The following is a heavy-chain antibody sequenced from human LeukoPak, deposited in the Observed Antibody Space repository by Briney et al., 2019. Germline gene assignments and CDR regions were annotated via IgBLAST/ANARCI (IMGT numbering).Heavy chain of an antibody. D-gene: IGHD1-1*01. Sequence: PGGSLRLSCAASGFAFSNYGMNWVRQAPGKGLEWLSSISSSSSTVYYADSAKGRFTTSRGNAKNSLYLQMNSLRDEDTAVYYCARAATVFDFWGQGTLVTVSS. CDR1: GFAFSNYG. CDR2: ISSSSSTV. CDR3: ARAATVFDF. V-gene: IGHV3-48*02. J-gene: IGHJ4*02.